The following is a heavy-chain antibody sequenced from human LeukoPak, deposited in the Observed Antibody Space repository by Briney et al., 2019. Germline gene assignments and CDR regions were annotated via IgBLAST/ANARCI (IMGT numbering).Heavy chain of an antibody. CDR2: IYSSGST. CDR1: GGSITSYY. Sequence: PSETLSLTCTVSGGSITSYYWSWIRQPPGKGLEWMGYIYSSGSTNYNPSLKSRVTISVDTSRNQFSLKLNSVTAADTAVYFCARHYYDRSGSYSFDYWGHGALVTVSS. CDR3: ARHYYDRSGSYSFDY. J-gene: IGHJ4*01. D-gene: IGHD3-22*01. V-gene: IGHV4-59*08.